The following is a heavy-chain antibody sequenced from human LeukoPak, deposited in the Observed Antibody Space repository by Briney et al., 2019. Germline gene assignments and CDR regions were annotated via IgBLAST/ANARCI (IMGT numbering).Heavy chain of an antibody. Sequence: GASVKVSCKASGGTFSSYAISWVRQAPGQGLEWMGGIIPIFGTANYAQKFQGRVTITADESTSTAYMELSSLRSEDTAVYYCARDTYYYYYYYGMDVWGQGTTVTVSS. CDR1: GGTFSSYA. CDR3: ARDTYYYYYYYGMDV. D-gene: IGHD3-10*01. CDR2: IIPIFGTA. J-gene: IGHJ6*02. V-gene: IGHV1-69*13.